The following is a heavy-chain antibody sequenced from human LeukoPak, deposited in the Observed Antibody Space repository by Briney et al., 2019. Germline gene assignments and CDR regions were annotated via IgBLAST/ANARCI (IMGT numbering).Heavy chain of an antibody. J-gene: IGHJ3*02. CDR3: AGERTAVAGTQHAFDI. Sequence: SQTLSLTCTVSGGSISSGDYYWSWIRQPPGKGLEWIGYIYYSGSTYYNPSLKSRVTISVDTSKNQFSLKLSSVTAADTAVYYCAGERTAVAGTQHAFDIWGQGTMVTVSS. CDR1: GGSISSGDYY. CDR2: IYYSGST. V-gene: IGHV4-30-4*08. D-gene: IGHD6-19*01.